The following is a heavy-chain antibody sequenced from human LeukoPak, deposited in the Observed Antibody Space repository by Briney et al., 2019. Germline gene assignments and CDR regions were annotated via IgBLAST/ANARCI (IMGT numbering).Heavy chain of an antibody. CDR2: ISRSGSTI. CDR1: GFTFSSYE. CDR3: ATPESGSYGFDY. Sequence: TGGSLRLSCAASGFTFSSYEMNWVRQAPGKGLEWVSYISRSGSTIYYADSVKGRFTISRDNAKNSLYLQMNSLRAEDTAVYYCATPESGSYGFDYWGQGTLVTVSS. J-gene: IGHJ4*02. D-gene: IGHD1-26*01. V-gene: IGHV3-48*03.